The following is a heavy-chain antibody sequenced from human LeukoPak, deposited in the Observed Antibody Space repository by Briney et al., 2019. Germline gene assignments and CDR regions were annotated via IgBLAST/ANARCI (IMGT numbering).Heavy chain of an antibody. CDR3: ARFSRGFGELFGLDY. CDR1: GGTFSSYA. Sequence: ASVKVSCKASGGTFSSYAINWVRQAPGQGLKWMGGIIPIFGTANYAQKFQGRVTITADEYTSTAYMELSSLRSEDTAVYYCARFSRGFGELFGLDYWGQGTLVTVSS. D-gene: IGHD3-10*01. CDR2: IIPIFGTA. V-gene: IGHV1-69*13. J-gene: IGHJ4*02.